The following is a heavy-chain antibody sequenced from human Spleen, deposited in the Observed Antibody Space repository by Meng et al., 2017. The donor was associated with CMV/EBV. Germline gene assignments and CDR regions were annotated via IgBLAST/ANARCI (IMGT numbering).Heavy chain of an antibody. Sequence: SETLSLTCTVSGGSVSSGSYYWSWIRQPPGKGLEWIGYIYYSGSTNYNPSLKSRVTISVDTSKNQFSLKLSSVTAADTAVYYCARVMVPGYSGYVDYYYYYGMDVWGQGTTVTVSS. J-gene: IGHJ6*02. CDR3: ARVMVPGYSGYVDYYYYYGMDV. D-gene: IGHD5-12*01. V-gene: IGHV4-61*01. CDR2: IYYSGST. CDR1: GGSVSSGSYY.